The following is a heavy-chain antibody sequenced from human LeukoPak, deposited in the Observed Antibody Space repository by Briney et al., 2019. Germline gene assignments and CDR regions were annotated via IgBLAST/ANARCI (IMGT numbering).Heavy chain of an antibody. D-gene: IGHD2-2*01. CDR3: ARKPGTSSTVYYFDY. V-gene: IGHV1-18*01. J-gene: IGHJ4*02. Sequence: ASVKVSCKASGYIFTNYGITWVRQAPGKGLEWLGWISPHSGNTDFVQKLQGRVTMTTDTSTNTAYLELRSLKSDDTAVYYCARKPGTSSTVYYFDYWGQGTLVTVSS. CDR2: ISPHSGNT. CDR1: GYIFTNYG.